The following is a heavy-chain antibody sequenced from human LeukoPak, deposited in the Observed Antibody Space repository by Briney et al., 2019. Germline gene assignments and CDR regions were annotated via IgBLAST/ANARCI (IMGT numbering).Heavy chain of an antibody. D-gene: IGHD6-19*01. J-gene: IGHJ4*02. CDR2: INHSGST. CDR3: ARIRGIAVAGTHRYYFDY. V-gene: IGHV4-34*01. Sequence: SETLSLTCAVYGGSFSGYYWSWIRQPPGKGLEWIREINHSGSTNYNPSLKSRVTISVDTSKNQFSLKLSSVTAADTAVYYCARIRGIAVAGTHRYYFDYWGQGTLVTVSS. CDR1: GGSFSGYY.